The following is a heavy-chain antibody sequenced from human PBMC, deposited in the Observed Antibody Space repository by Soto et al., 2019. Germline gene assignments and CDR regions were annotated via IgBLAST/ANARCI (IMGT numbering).Heavy chain of an antibody. CDR2: IKPKSEGETA. V-gene: IGHV3-15*07. Sequence: EMQLVQSGGGLVKPGGSLRLSCVASRFNFSAAWLNWIRQAPGKGLEWVGRIKPKSEGETAAYTATVRGRFTISRDDSQNTQHLQTDSMKAEDRAVYYCATGPYSGGPTWGLGVLVTVSS. D-gene: IGHD6-19*01. CDR1: RFNFSAAW. CDR3: ATGPYSGGPT. J-gene: IGHJ4*02.